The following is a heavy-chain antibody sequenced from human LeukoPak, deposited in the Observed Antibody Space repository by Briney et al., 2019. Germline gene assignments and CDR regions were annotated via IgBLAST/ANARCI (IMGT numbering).Heavy chain of an antibody. CDR3: AKRSAAGTVGYFDY. J-gene: IGHJ4*02. CDR2: ISWNGATL. CDR1: GFPFDDYA. Sequence: SLRLSCAASGFPFDDYAMHWVRPAPGKGLEWVSGISWNGATLYYADSVKGRFTISRDNTKNSLYLQMNSLRAEDTALYYCAKRSAAGTVGYFDYWGQGSLVTVSS. D-gene: IGHD6-13*01. V-gene: IGHV3-9*01.